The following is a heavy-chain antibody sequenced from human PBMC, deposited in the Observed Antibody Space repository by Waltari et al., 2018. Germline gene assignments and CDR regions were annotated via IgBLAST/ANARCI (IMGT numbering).Heavy chain of an antibody. Sequence: QVQLQQWGAGLLKPSETLSLTCAVYGGSFSGYYWSWIRQPPGKGLEWIGESNHSGSTNYNPSLKSRVTISVDTSKNQFSLKLSSVTAADTAVYYCASIRPLVVPAAANWFDPWGQGTLVTVSS. V-gene: IGHV4-34*01. CDR2: SNHSGST. D-gene: IGHD2-2*01. CDR3: ASIRPLVVPAAANWFDP. J-gene: IGHJ5*02. CDR1: GGSFSGYY.